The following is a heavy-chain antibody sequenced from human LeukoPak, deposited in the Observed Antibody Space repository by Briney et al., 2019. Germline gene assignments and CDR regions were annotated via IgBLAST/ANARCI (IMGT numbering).Heavy chain of an antibody. D-gene: IGHD5-24*01. CDR3: AREEEGWLQSRTCFDY. CDR1: GYTFTSYY. J-gene: IGHJ4*02. CDR2: INPSGGST. V-gene: IGHV1-46*01. Sequence: ASVKVSCKASGYTFTSYYMHWVRQAPGQGLEWMGIINPSGGSTSYAQKFQGRVTMTRDTSTSTVYMELSSLRSEDTAVYYCAREEEGWLQSRTCFDYWGQGTLVTVSS.